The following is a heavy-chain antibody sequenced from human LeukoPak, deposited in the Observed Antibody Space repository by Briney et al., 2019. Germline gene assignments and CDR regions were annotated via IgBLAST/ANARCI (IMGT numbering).Heavy chain of an antibody. D-gene: IGHD3-22*01. Sequence: SETLSLTCTVSGVSISSGSYYWSWVRQPAGKGLEWIGRIYSSGSTNYSPSFKSRVTISVDTSKNQFSLNLSSVTAADTAVYYCARGEYDSRAYWEYYFENWGQGTLVTVSS. V-gene: IGHV4-61*02. CDR2: IYSSGST. J-gene: IGHJ4*02. CDR1: GVSISSGSYY. CDR3: ARGEYDSRAYWEYYFEN.